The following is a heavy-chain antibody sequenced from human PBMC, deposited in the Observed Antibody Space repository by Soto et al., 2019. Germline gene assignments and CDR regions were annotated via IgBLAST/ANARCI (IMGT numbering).Heavy chain of an antibody. CDR1: GGSISSGGYY. J-gene: IGHJ5*02. V-gene: IGHV4-30-4*08. D-gene: IGHD6-13*01. CDR3: ASYIEAAGPPSQKQAKNWFDP. Sequence: LSLTCTVSGGSISSGGYYWSWIRQHPGKGLEWIGYIYYSGNTYYNPSLKSRVTISLDTSKNQFSLKLSSVTAADTAVYYCASYIEAAGPPSQKQAKNWFDPWGQGTLVTVSS. CDR2: IYYSGNT.